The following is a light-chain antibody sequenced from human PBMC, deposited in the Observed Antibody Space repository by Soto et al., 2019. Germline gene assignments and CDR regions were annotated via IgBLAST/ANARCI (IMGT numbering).Light chain of an antibody. CDR1: QNVGNN. J-gene: IGKJ1*01. CDR3: QQYNNWPRT. V-gene: IGKV3-15*01. CDR2: GAS. Sequence: EVVMTQSPATLSVSPGERATLSCRASQNVGNNLVWYQQKPGQAPRLLIYGASTRATGIPARFSGSGSGTEFTLTISSLQSEDFAVYYCQQYNNWPRTFGQGTKVDI.